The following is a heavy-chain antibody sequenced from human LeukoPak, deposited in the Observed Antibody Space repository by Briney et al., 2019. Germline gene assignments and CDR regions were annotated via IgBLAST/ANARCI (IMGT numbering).Heavy chain of an antibody. CDR1: GFTFSKEV. D-gene: IGHD3-16*02. J-gene: IGHJ4*02. CDR3: ARDYRATYSFDY. Sequence: GGSLRLSCAASGFTFSKEVMHWVRQAPGKGLEYVSTITDNGDRTYHADSVKGRFTISRDNSKDTLYLQMGSLRAEDTAVYYCARDYRATYSFDYWGQGTLVTVSS. CDR2: ITDNGDRT. V-gene: IGHV3-64*02.